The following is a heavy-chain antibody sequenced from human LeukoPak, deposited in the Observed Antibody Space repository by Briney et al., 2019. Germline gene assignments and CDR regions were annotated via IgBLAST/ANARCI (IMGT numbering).Heavy chain of an antibody. Sequence: ASVKVSCKASGYTFTRYQIHWVRQAPGQGPEWMGIIYPSGGSTNYAQKFQGRVTMTRDMSTSTVYMELSSLRSEATAVYYCAKVRDSSHWGQGTLVTVSS. J-gene: IGHJ4*02. D-gene: IGHD5-24*01. V-gene: IGHV1-46*01. CDR1: GYTFTRYQ. CDR3: AKVRDSSH. CDR2: IYPSGGST.